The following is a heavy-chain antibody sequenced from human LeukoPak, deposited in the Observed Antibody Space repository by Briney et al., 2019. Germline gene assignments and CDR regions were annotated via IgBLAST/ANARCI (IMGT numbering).Heavy chain of an antibody. CDR2: VTDGGYT. Sequence: SETLSLTCAIYGASLSDYWWTWVRQPPGAGLEWIGEVTDGGYTNYKSSLKSRVRILVDISKNQFSLRLTSVTVADTALYFCARITARGGSDDAFDAWGQGTMISVSS. J-gene: IGHJ3*01. CDR3: ARITARGGSDDAFDA. D-gene: IGHD2-15*01. V-gene: IGHV4-34*01. CDR1: GASLSDYW.